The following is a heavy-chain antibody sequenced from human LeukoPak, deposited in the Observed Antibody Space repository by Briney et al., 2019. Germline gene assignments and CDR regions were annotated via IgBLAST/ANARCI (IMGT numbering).Heavy chain of an antibody. CDR2: IYPGDSDT. CDR3: ARTSYYYDSSGTNQAAYFDY. J-gene: IGHJ4*02. Sequence: GESLKISCKGSGYRFTSYWIGWVRQMPGEGLEWMGIIYPGDSDTIYSPSFQGQVTISADKSTSTANLQWSSLKASDTAMYYCARTSYYYDSSGTNQAAYFDYWGQGTLVTVSS. CDR1: GYRFTSYW. V-gene: IGHV5-51*01. D-gene: IGHD3-22*01.